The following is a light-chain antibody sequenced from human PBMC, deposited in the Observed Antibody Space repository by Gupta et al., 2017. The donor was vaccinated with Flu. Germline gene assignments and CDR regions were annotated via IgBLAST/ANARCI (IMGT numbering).Light chain of an antibody. CDR2: KAS. CDR3: QQEDYSPWT. Sequence: PSTLSASLGDRVTITCRASQSISDWLTWYQQKPGTAPKLLIYKASTVESGVPSRFSGSGSGTEFTLTINNRQPDDFATYCCQQEDYSPWTFGQGTKVEIK. V-gene: IGKV1-5*03. CDR1: QSISDW. J-gene: IGKJ1*01.